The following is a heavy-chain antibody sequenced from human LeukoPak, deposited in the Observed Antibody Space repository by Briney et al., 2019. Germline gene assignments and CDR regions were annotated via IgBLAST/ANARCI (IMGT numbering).Heavy chain of an antibody. CDR2: IYYTGST. CDR1: GGCICTYY. V-gene: IGHV4-59*01. Sequence: PSETLSLTCTVSGGCICTYYWSWIRQPPGKGLEWIGYIYYTGSTSYNPSLKSRVTMSLDASKNQFSLELNSVTPADTAVYYCARGGNYWPQWWFDPWGRGTLVSVSS. CDR3: ARGGNYWPQWWFDP. D-gene: IGHD1-26*01. J-gene: IGHJ5*02.